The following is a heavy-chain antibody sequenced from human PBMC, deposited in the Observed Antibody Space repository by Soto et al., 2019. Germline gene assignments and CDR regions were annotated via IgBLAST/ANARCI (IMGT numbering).Heavy chain of an antibody. CDR1: GFTFSSYG. V-gene: IGHV3-33*01. Sequence: GGSLRLSCAASGFTFSSYGMHWVRQAPGKGLEWVAVIWYDGSNKYYADSVKGRFTISRDNSKNTLYLQMNSLRAEDTAVYYCARDVYYDSSGYYAWGQGTLVTAPQ. CDR3: ARDVYYDSSGYYA. J-gene: IGHJ5*02. CDR2: IWYDGSNK. D-gene: IGHD3-22*01.